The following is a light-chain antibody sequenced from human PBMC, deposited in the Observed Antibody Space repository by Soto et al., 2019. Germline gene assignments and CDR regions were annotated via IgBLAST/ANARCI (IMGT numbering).Light chain of an antibody. Sequence: QSVLTQPPSASGTPGQRVTISCSGSRANIGNNSVYWYQRLPGTAPILLIYSNSQRPSGVPDRFSGSKSGTSASLAISGLRSEDEADYFCAAWDDGLSGPVFGGGTQLTVL. CDR3: AAWDDGLSGPV. CDR2: SNS. V-gene: IGLV1-47*02. J-gene: IGLJ3*02. CDR1: RANIGNNS.